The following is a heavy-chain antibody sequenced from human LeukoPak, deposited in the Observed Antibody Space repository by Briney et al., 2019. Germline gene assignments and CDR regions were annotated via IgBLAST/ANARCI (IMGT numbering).Heavy chain of an antibody. CDR1: GFRFNNYA. D-gene: IGHD5-18*01. Sequence: GGSLRLSCAASGFRFNNYAMSWDRQAPGKGLEWVSGISDSGRSTYYADSVKGRFTISRDNSKNTVHLQMNNLRVDDTAVYFCVRHDSYIPYWGQGTLVTVSS. CDR3: VRHDSYIPY. J-gene: IGHJ4*02. CDR2: ISDSGRST. V-gene: IGHV3-23*01.